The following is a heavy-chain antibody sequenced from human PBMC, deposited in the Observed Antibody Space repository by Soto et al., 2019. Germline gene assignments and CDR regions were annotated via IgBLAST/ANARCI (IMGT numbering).Heavy chain of an antibody. J-gene: IGHJ6*02. CDR2: INHSGST. D-gene: IGHD3-9*01. CDR1: GVSFSGYY. CDR3: ARETGYYDILTGYYYYYGMDV. Sequence: PSETMSLTCAVYGVSFSGYYWTWIRQPPGTGLEWIGEINHSGSTNYNPSLKSRVTISVDTSKNQFSLKLTSVTAADTAVYYCARETGYYDILTGYYYYYGMDVWGQGTTVTVSS. V-gene: IGHV4-34*01.